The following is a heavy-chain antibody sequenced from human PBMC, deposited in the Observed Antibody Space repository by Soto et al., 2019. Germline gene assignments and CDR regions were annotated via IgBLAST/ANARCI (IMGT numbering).Heavy chain of an antibody. V-gene: IGHV3-30*18. CDR3: VKTDGASGWGVEV. Sequence: LRLSCAAAGFSFGNYGMHWVRQAPGEGMEGVALISHDAKNAYYADSVQGRFTISRDNSKRMLYLQMNSLRPEDSGIYYCVKTDGASGWGVEVWGQRTLVGASS. J-gene: IGHJ4*01. CDR2: ISHDAKNA. CDR1: GFSFGNYG. D-gene: IGHD6-19*01.